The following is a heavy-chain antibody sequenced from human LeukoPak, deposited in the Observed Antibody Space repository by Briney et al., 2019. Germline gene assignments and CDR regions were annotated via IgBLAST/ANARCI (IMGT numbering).Heavy chain of an antibody. CDR3: AKRIAAAGPYFDY. Sequence: GGSLRLSCAASGFTFSSYAMSWVRQAPGKGLEWVSAISGNGYNTYYADSVKGRFTISRDNSQNTLYLQMNSLRAEDTAVYYCAKRIAAAGPYFDYWGQETLVTVSS. CDR1: GFTFSSYA. V-gene: IGHV3-23*01. CDR2: ISGNGYNT. D-gene: IGHD6-13*01. J-gene: IGHJ4*02.